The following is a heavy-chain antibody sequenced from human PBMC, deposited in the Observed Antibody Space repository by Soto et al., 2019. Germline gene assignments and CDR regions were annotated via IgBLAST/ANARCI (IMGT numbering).Heavy chain of an antibody. CDR3: ARDSPRAGALRESLLPDHYYYSGMDV. CDR2: IYYSGST. J-gene: IGHJ6*02. CDR1: GGSISSYY. D-gene: IGHD3-3*01. V-gene: IGHV4-59*01. Sequence: SETLSLTCTVSGGSISSYYWSWIRQPPGKGLEWIGYIYYSGSTNYNPSLKSRVTISVDTSKNQFSLKLSSVTAADTAVYYCARDSPRAGALRESLLPDHYYYSGMDVRGQGTTVTVSS.